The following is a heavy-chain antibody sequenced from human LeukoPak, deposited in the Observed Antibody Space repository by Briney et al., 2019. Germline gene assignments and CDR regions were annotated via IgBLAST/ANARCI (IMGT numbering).Heavy chain of an antibody. CDR1: GFTFSSYE. J-gene: IGHJ4*02. CDR2: ISSSGSTI. D-gene: IGHD3-3*01. CDR3: ARDFGTAYYFDY. V-gene: IGHV3-48*03. Sequence: PGGSLRLSCAASGFTFSSYEMNWVRQAPGKGLEWVSYISSSGSTIYYADSVKGRFTISRDNAKNPLYLQMNSLRAEDTAVYYCARDFGTAYYFDYWGQGTLVTVSS.